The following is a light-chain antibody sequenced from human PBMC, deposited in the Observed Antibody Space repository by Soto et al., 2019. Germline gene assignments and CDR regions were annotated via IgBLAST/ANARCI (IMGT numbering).Light chain of an antibody. J-gene: IGKJ1*01. Sequence: DIQMPQSPATLSAAVGDRVTITCRASQDISTWLAWYQQKPGKAPKLLIHTSSSLESGVPSRFSGSRSGTEFTLTISSLQPEDLATYYCQQYRAYSWTFGRGTRVEIK. CDR3: QQYRAYSWT. V-gene: IGKV1-5*03. CDR1: QDISTW. CDR2: TSS.